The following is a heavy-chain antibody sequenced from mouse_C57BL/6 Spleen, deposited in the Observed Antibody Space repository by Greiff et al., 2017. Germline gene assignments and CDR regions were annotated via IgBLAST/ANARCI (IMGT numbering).Heavy chain of an antibody. CDR3: ARGYGSSYWYFDV. D-gene: IGHD1-1*01. J-gene: IGHJ1*03. Sequence: QVQLQQPGAELVRPGTSVKLSCKASGYTFTSYWMHWVKQRPGQGLEWIGVIDPSDSYTNYNQKFKGKATLTVDTSSSTAYMQLSSLTSEDSAVYYCARGYGSSYWYFDVWGTGTTGTVSS. CDR2: IDPSDSYT. CDR1: GYTFTSYW. V-gene: IGHV1-59*01.